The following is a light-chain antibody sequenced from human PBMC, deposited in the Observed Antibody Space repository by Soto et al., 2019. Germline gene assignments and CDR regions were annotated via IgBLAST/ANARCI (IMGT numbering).Light chain of an antibody. Sequence: EIVLTQSPATLSVSPGGRVTLSCRASQSVGSNVAWYQQKPGQPPRLLIYRASTRATGIPDRGSGSGSGTDFTLTSSRLEPEDFAVYYCQQYGSSLITFGQGTRLEIK. CDR1: QSVGSN. V-gene: IGKV3-20*01. J-gene: IGKJ5*01. CDR3: QQYGSSLIT. CDR2: RAS.